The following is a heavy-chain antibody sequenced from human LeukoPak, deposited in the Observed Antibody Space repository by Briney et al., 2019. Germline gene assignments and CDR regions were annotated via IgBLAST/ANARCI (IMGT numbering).Heavy chain of an antibody. CDR2: IFYSGGT. CDR3: AREGAGDFIAAHDAFDI. Sequence: SETLSLTCTVSGGSINTPNYYWGWIRQTPGKGLEWIGNIFYSGGTYYSPSLKSRVTISVDTSKNQFSLELSSVTAADTAVYYCAREGAGDFIAAHDAFDIWGQGTMVTVSS. D-gene: IGHD6-6*01. CDR1: GGSINTPNYY. V-gene: IGHV4-39*07. J-gene: IGHJ3*02.